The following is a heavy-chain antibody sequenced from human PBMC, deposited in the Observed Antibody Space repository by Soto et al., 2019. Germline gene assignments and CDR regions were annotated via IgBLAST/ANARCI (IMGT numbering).Heavy chain of an antibody. D-gene: IGHD6-13*01. Sequence: PGGSLRLSCAASGFTFSRYAMHWVRQAPGKGLEWVAVISYDGSNKYYADSVKGRFTISRDNSKNTLYLQMNSLRAEDTAVYYCARDRSAPRQQLIKLRDNFFDYWGQGTLVTVSS. J-gene: IGHJ4*02. CDR3: ARDRSAPRQQLIKLRDNFFDY. V-gene: IGHV3-30-3*01. CDR1: GFTFSRYA. CDR2: ISYDGSNK.